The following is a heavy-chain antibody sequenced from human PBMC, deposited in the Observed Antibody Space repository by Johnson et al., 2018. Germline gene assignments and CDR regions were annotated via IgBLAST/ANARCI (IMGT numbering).Heavy chain of an antibody. J-gene: IGHJ6*03. D-gene: IGHD3-9*01. CDR2: VSGSGQKT. CDR3: ATARSGLFRYTIYYYYLDV. Sequence: VQLVQSGGGLVQPGGSLRLSCAASGFTLSNYGMSWVRQAPGKGLEWVSGVSGSGQKTYYADPVKGRFTLSRDNSKNTLYLQMDSLRAEDTAVYYCATARSGLFRYTIYYYYLDVWGKGTTVTVSS. V-gene: IGHV3-23*04. CDR1: GFTLSNYG.